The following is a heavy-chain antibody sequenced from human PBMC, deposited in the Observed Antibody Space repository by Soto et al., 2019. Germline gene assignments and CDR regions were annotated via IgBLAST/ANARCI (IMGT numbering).Heavy chain of an antibody. CDR2: ISSSSSTI. J-gene: IGHJ5*02. CDR1: GFTFSSYS. V-gene: IGHV3-48*01. Sequence: EVQLVESGGGLVQPGGSLRLSCAASGFTFSSYSMNWVRQAPGKGLEWVSYISSSSSTIYYADSVKGRFTISRDNAKNSLYLQMNSLRAEDTAVYYCAIDGVPAAMGGPNWFDPWGQGTLVTVSS. CDR3: AIDGVPAAMGGPNWFDP. D-gene: IGHD2-2*01.